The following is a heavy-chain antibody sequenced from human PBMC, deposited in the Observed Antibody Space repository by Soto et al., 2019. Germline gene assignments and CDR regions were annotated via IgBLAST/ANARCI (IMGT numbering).Heavy chain of an antibody. CDR3: ARVGYGSGSSNWFDP. CDR1: GGSISSGGYS. CDR2: IYHSGST. J-gene: IGHJ5*02. Sequence: SETLSLTCAVSGGSISSGGYSWSWIRQPPGKGLEWIGYIYHSGSTYYNLSLKSRVTISVDRSKNQFSLKLSSVTAADTAVYYCARVGYGSGSSNWFDPWGQGTLVTVSS. D-gene: IGHD3-10*01. V-gene: IGHV4-30-2*01.